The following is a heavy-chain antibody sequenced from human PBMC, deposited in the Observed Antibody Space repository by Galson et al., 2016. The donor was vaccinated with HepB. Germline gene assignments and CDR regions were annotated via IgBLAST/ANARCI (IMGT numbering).Heavy chain of an antibody. CDR1: GYSFTGYN. V-gene: IGHV1-2*02. Sequence: SVKVSCKASGYSFTGYNIYWVRLAPGQGLEWMGWVNPNSGGTNYAQKFQGRVTMTRDTSISTAYMELSRLRSDDTAVYHCARGTSGYYYLDDYWGQGTLVTVSS. CDR2: VNPNSGGT. J-gene: IGHJ4*02. D-gene: IGHD3-22*01. CDR3: ARGTSGYYYLDDY.